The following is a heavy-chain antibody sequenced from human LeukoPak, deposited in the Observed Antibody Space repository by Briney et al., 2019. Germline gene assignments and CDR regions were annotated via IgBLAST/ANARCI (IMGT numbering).Heavy chain of an antibody. D-gene: IGHD4-23*01. CDR3: ARFLDGGNSKNYFDY. CDR1: GGSISSSNW. CDR2: IYHSGST. Sequence: SGTLSLTCAVSGGSISSSNWWSWVRQPPGKGLEWIGYIYHSGSTYYNPSLKSRVTISVDRSKNQFSLKLSSVTAADTAVYYCARFLDGGNSKNYFDYWGQGTLVTVSS. V-gene: IGHV4-4*02. J-gene: IGHJ4*02.